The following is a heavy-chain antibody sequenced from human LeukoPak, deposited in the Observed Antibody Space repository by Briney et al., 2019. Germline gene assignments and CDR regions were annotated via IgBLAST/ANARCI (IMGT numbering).Heavy chain of an antibody. CDR2: ISASGGRT. Sequence: PGGSLRLSCGASGFSFSTYAMTCVRQAPGKGLEWVSAISASGGRTYYADSVKGRFTISRDNSRDTLYLQMNNLRAEDTAVYYCAKKYCSGFTCYPIDYWGQGALVTVSS. D-gene: IGHD2-15*01. V-gene: IGHV3-23*01. J-gene: IGHJ4*02. CDR1: GFSFSTYA. CDR3: AKKYCSGFTCYPIDY.